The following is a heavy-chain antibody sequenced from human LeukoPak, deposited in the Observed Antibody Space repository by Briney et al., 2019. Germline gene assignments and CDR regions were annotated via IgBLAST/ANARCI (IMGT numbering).Heavy chain of an antibody. V-gene: IGHV4-59*01. CDR2: IYYSGST. D-gene: IGHD3-10*01. CDR3: ARGVFGGY. Sequence: SETLSLTCTASGASITGYYWSWIRQPPGKGLEWIGYIYYSGSTNYNPSLKSRVTISVDTSKNQFSLRLSSVTAADTAIYYCARGVFGGYWGQGTLVTVSS. J-gene: IGHJ4*02. CDR1: GASITGYY.